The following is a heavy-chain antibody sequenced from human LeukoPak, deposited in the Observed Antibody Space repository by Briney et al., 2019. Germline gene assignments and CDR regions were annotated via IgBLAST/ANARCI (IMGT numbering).Heavy chain of an antibody. J-gene: IGHJ4*02. Sequence: PGGSLRLSCAASGFTFSSYSMNWVRQAPGKGLEWVSSISSSSSYIYYAVSVKGRFTISRDNAKNSLYLQMNSLRAEDTAVYYCARFARGDGYNYPFDYWGQGTLVTVSS. CDR2: ISSSSSYI. CDR3: ARFARGDGYNYPFDY. D-gene: IGHD5-24*01. V-gene: IGHV3-21*01. CDR1: GFTFSSYS.